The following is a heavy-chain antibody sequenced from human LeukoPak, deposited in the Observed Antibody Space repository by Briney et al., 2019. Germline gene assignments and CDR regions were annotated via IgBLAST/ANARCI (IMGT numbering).Heavy chain of an antibody. V-gene: IGHV4-31*03. J-gene: IGHJ5*02. CDR2: IYYSGST. CDR3: ARDNIVRSSGWYNWFDP. D-gene: IGHD6-19*01. Sequence: SQTLSLTCTVSGGSISSGGYYWSWIRQHPGKGLEWIGYIYYSGSTYYNPSLKSRVTISVDTSKNQFSLKLSSVTAADTAVYYCARDNIVRSSGWYNWFDPWGQGTLVTVSS. CDR1: GGSISSGGYY.